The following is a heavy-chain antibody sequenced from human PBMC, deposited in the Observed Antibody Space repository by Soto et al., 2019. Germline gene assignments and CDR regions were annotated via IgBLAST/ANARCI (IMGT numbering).Heavy chain of an antibody. Sequence: QVQLVESGGGVVQPGRSLRLSCAASGFTFSNYGMNWVRQAPGKGLEWVAVIRCGGSNKYYADSVKGRFTISRDNSKNPLQLQMNSARAEATAGCYCEIYHGYGYGDDYWGQGPLVSVSS. CDR1: GFTFSNYG. J-gene: IGHJ4*02. CDR3: EIYHGYGYGDDY. V-gene: IGHV3-33*01. CDR2: IRCGGSNK. D-gene: IGHD5-18*01.